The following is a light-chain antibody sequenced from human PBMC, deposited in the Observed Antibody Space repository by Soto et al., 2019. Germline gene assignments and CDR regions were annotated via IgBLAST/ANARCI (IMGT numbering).Light chain of an antibody. V-gene: IGKV1-39*01. CDR3: QQSYPAPPT. CDR1: RNISNF. J-gene: IGKJ1*01. Sequence: IQMTQSPSSLSASLGARVTITCRASRNISNFLNWYQQKPGKFPKLLIYVASNLQRGVPLRFSGSGAGTDFTLTIPSLQPEDCAAYYCQQSYPAPPTCGQGTNVEL. CDR2: VAS.